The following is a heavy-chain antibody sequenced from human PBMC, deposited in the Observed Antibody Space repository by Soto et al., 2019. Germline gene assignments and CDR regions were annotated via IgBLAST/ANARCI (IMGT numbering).Heavy chain of an antibody. J-gene: IGHJ4*02. CDR1: GGSISSSSYY. Sequence: SETLSLTCTVSGGSISSSSYYWGWIRQPPGKGLEWIGSIYYSGSTYYNPSLKSRVTISVDTSKNQFSLKLSSVTAADTAVYYCARYSSSWYVGFDYWGQGTLVTVS. CDR3: ARYSSSWYVGFDY. V-gene: IGHV4-39*01. D-gene: IGHD6-13*01. CDR2: IYYSGST.